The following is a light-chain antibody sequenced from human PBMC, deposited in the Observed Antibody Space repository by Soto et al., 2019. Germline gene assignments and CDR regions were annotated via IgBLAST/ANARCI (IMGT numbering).Light chain of an antibody. CDR3: CSYAGSHTPWV. CDR2: DVN. J-gene: IGLJ3*02. V-gene: IGLV2-11*01. Sequence: QSALTQPRSVSGSPGQSVTISCTGTSSDVGGYNCVSWYQQHPGKAPKLMIYDVNKWPSGVPDRFSGSKSGNTASLTISGLQAEDEADYHCCSYAGSHTPWVFGGGTKLTVL. CDR1: SSDVGGYNC.